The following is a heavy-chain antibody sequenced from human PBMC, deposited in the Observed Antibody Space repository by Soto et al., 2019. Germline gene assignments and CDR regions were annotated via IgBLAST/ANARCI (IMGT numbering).Heavy chain of an antibody. CDR3: ATMGTPATGLYYFEY. V-gene: IGHV4-30-4*01. J-gene: IGHJ4*02. Sequence: SETLSLTCTVSGGSISSGNYYWSWIRQPPGKGLEWIGFIPYSGSTYYNASLKSRVTISVDTSKNQFSLNLSFVTAADTAVYYCATMGTPATGLYYFEYWGQGTLVTVSS. D-gene: IGHD1-7*01. CDR1: GGSISSGNYY. CDR2: IPYSGST.